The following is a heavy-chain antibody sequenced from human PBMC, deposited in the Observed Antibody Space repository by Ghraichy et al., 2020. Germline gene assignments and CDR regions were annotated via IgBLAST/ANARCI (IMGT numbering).Heavy chain of an antibody. CDR2: ISGSGDGT. D-gene: IGHD3-10*01. V-gene: IGHV3-23*01. Sequence: GGSLRLSCAASGFTFSSFAINWVRQAPGKGLEWVSIISGSGDGTYYADSVKGRFTISRDNSKNTLYLQMNSLRAEDTAVYYCAKGVISTNYYHGMDVWGQGTTVTVSS. CDR3: AKGVISTNYYHGMDV. CDR1: GFTFSSFA. J-gene: IGHJ6*02.